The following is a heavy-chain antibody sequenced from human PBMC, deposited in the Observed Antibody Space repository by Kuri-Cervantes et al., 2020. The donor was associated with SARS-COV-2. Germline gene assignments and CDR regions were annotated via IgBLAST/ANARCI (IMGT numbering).Heavy chain of an antibody. CDR2: IYYSGST. CDR1: GGSISSGDYY. CDR3: ARGWTTVTTPYFDY. D-gene: IGHD4-11*01. V-gene: IGHV4-30-4*08. J-gene: IGHJ4*02. Sequence: SCTVSGGSISSGDYYWSWIRQPPGKGLEWIGYIYYSGSTYYNPSLKSRVTISVGTSKNQFSLKLSSVTAADTAVYYCARGWTTVTTPYFDYWGQGTLVTVSS.